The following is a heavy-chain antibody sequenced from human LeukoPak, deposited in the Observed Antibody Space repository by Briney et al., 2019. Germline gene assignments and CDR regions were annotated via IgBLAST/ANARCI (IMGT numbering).Heavy chain of an antibody. J-gene: IGHJ5*02. Sequence: ASVKVSCKASGYTFTSYGISWVRQAPAQGLEWMGRISANNGNTNYAQKLQGRVTKTTDTSTSTAYMELRRLRSDDTAVYYCARVKRAAAATTANWFDPWGQGTLVTVSS. V-gene: IGHV1-18*01. CDR2: ISANNGNT. CDR1: GYTFTSYG. D-gene: IGHD6-13*01. CDR3: ARVKRAAAATTANWFDP.